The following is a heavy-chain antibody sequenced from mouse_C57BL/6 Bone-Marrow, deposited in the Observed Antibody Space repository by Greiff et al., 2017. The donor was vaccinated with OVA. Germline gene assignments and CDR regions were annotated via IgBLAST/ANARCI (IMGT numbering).Heavy chain of an antibody. CDR1: GYSITSGYY. J-gene: IGHJ2*01. CDR2: ISYDGSN. Sequence: EVQLQESGPGLVKPSQSLSLTCSVTGYSITSGYYWNWIRQFPGNKLEWMGYISYDGSNNYNPSLKNRISITRDTSKNQFFLKLNSVTTEDTATYYCAGGTVGVYFDYWGQGTTLTVSS. D-gene: IGHD1-1*01. V-gene: IGHV3-6*01. CDR3: AGGTVGVYFDY.